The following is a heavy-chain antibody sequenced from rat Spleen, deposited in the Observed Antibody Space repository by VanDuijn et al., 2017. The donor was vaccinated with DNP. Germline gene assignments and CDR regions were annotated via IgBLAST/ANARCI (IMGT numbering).Heavy chain of an antibody. CDR1: GFTFSDYN. V-gene: IGHV5-7*01. J-gene: IGHJ4*01. Sequence: EVQLVESGGGLVQPGRSLKLSCAASGFTFSDYNMAWVRQAPEKGLEWVATISYDGGTIYYQDSVKGRFTISRDKAKITLYLQMDSLRSEDTASYYCARHGFSIAAVSAGYYAMDVWGQGTSVTVSS. CDR2: ISYDGGTI. D-gene: IGHD1-2*01. CDR3: ARHGFSIAAVSAGYYAMDV.